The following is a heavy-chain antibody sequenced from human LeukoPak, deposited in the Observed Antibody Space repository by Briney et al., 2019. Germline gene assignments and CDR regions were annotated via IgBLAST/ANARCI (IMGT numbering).Heavy chain of an antibody. CDR3: ARVRDDYGALDY. CDR2: INHSGST. J-gene: IGHJ4*02. Sequence: SETLSLTCAVYGGSFSGYYWSWIRQPPGKGLEWIGEINHSGSTNYNPSLKSRVTISADTSKNQFSLKLSSVTAADTAVYYCARVRDDYGALDYWGQGTLVTVSS. CDR1: GGSFSGYY. V-gene: IGHV4-34*01. D-gene: IGHD4-17*01.